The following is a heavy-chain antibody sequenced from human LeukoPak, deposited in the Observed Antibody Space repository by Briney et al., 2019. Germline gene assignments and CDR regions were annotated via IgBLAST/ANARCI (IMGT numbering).Heavy chain of an antibody. CDR3: ARGAYYYGSGSYLVRYYYGMDV. V-gene: IGHV4-4*07. D-gene: IGHD3-10*01. J-gene: IGHJ6*02. Sequence: PSETLSLTCTVSGGSISSYYWSWTRQPAGKGLEWIGRIYTSGSTNYNPSLKSRVTMSVDTSKNQFSLKLSSVTAADTAVYYCARGAYYYGSGSYLVRYYYGMDVWGQGTTVTVSS. CDR1: GGSISSYY. CDR2: IYTSGST.